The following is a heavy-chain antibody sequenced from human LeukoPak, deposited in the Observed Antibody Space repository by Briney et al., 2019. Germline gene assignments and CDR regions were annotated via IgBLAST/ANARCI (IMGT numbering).Heavy chain of an antibody. J-gene: IGHJ4*02. CDR3: AKDSKYYGSGSYFDY. CDR2: MSYDGSNK. Sequence: GGSPRLSCAASGFTFSSSGMHWVRQAPGKGLEWVAVMSYDGSNKYYADSVKGRFTISRDNSKNTLYLQMNSLRAEDTAVYYCAKDSKYYGSGSYFDYWGQGTLVTVSS. CDR1: GFTFSSSG. D-gene: IGHD3-10*01. V-gene: IGHV3-30*18.